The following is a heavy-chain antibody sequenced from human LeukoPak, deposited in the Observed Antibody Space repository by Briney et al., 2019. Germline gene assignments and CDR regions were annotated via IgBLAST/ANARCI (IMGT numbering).Heavy chain of an antibody. CDR1: GGSICSSNW. J-gene: IGHJ4*02. V-gene: IGHV4-4*02. CDR3: ARTGGYSYGAIDY. Sequence: SETLSLTCAVSGGSICSSNWWSWVRQPPGKGLEWIGEIYHSGSTNYNPSLKSRVTISVDKSKNQFSLKLSSVTAADTAVYYCARTGGYSYGAIDYWGQGTLVTVSS. CDR2: IYHSGST. D-gene: IGHD5-18*01.